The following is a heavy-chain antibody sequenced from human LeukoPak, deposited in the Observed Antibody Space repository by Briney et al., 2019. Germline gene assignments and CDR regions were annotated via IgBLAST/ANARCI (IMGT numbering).Heavy chain of an antibody. Sequence: GASVKVFCKVSGYTLTELSMHWVRQAPGKGLEWMGGFDPEDGETIYAQKFQGRVTVTEDTSTDTAYMELSSLRSEDTAVYYCATALSGYDLGTDYWGQGTLVTVSS. CDR2: FDPEDGET. D-gene: IGHD5-12*01. CDR1: GYTLTELS. V-gene: IGHV1-24*01. CDR3: ATALSGYDLGTDY. J-gene: IGHJ4*02.